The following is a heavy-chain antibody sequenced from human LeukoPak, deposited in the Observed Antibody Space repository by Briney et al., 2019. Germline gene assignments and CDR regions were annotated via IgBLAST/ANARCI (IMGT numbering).Heavy chain of an antibody. CDR2: IYHSGST. Sequence: SQTLSLTCAVSGGSISSGGYSWSWIRQPPGKGLEWIGYIYHSGSTYYNPSLKSRVTISVDRSKNQFSLKLSSVTAADTAVYYCARGFAYLYSSSWYFDYWGQGTLVTVSS. D-gene: IGHD6-13*01. J-gene: IGHJ4*02. CDR1: GGSISSGGYS. CDR3: ARGFAYLYSSSWYFDY. V-gene: IGHV4-30-2*01.